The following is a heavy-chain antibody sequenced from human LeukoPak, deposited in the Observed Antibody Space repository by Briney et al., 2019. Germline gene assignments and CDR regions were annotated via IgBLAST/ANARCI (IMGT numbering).Heavy chain of an antibody. D-gene: IGHD6-19*01. Sequence: SETLSLTCTVSGGSISSGFYYWGWIRQPPGKGLEWIGSIYYSGSTYYNPSLKSRVTISVNTSKSEFSLKLSSVTAANTGVYYCAIHVHQWHGPYYFYYIDVWGKGTTVTVSS. CDR2: IYYSGST. CDR3: AIHVHQWHGPYYFYYIDV. CDR1: GGSISSGFYY. J-gene: IGHJ6*03. V-gene: IGHV4-39*01.